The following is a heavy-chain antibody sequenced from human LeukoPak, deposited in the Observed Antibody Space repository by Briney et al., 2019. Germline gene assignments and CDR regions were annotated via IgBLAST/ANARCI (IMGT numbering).Heavy chain of an antibody. V-gene: IGHV4-30-2*01. J-gene: IGHJ6*02. CDR1: GGSIGSGGYS. Sequence: SETLSLTCAVSGGSIGSGGYSWSWIRQPPGKGLEWIGYIYHSGSTYYNPSLKSRVTISVDTSKNQFSLKLSSVTAADTAVYYCARGDYYDSSGYYYSLSSWYYYGMDVWGQGTTVTVSS. CDR2: IYHSGST. D-gene: IGHD3-22*01. CDR3: ARGDYYDSSGYYYSLSSWYYYGMDV.